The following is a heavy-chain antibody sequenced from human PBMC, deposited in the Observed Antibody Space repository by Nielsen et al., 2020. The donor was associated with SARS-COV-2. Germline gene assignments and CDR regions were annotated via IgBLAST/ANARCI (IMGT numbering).Heavy chain of an antibody. Sequence: SGPTLVKPTETLTLTCTVSGFSLSNARMGVSWIRQPPGKALEWLAHIFSNDEKSYSTSLKSRLTISKDTSKSQVVLTMTNMDPVDTATYYCARTKKGFFYSNYYYYGVDVWGQGTTVTVSS. CDR3: ARTKKGFFYSNYYYYGVDV. CDR2: IFSNDEK. CDR1: GFSLSNARMG. V-gene: IGHV2-26*01. J-gene: IGHJ6*02. D-gene: IGHD4-11*01.